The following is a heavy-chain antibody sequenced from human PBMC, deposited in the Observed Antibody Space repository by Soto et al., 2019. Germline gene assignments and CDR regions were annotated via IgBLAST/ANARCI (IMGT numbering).Heavy chain of an antibody. V-gene: IGHV3-21*01. CDR1: GFTFSSYS. CDR3: ARDFYSSSWYDLFDY. J-gene: IGHJ4*02. Sequence: GGSLRLSCAASGFTFSSYSMNWVRQAPGKGLGWVSSISSSSSYIYYADSVKGRFTISRDNAKNSLYLQMNSLRAEDTAVYYCARDFYSSSWYDLFDYWGQGTLVTVSS. D-gene: IGHD6-13*01. CDR2: ISSSSSYI.